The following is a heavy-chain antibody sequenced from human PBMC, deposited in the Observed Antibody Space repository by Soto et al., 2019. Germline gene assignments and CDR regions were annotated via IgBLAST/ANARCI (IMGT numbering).Heavy chain of an antibody. CDR1: GFTFSSYG. CDR3: AKGSPGSSWYYFDY. Sequence: GGSLRLSCAASGFTFSSYGMHWVRQAPGKGLEWVAVIWYDGSNKYYADSVKGRFTISRDNSKNTLYLQMNSLRAEDTAVYYCAKGSPGSSWYYFDYWGQGTLVTVSS. V-gene: IGHV3-33*06. CDR2: IWYDGSNK. D-gene: IGHD6-13*01. J-gene: IGHJ4*02.